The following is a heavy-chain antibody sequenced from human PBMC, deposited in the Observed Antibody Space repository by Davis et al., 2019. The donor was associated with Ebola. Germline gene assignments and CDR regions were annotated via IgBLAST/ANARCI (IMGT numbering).Heavy chain of an antibody. D-gene: IGHD2-2*01. CDR2: ISSRGDNT. Sequence: GESLKISCAASGFTFSNYAMSWVRQAPGKGLQWVSAISSRGDNTYYADSVKGRFTISRDNSKKTLYLQMNSLRVEDTAIYYCAKHQVYCSTTNCYIWGQGTMVTVSS. CDR1: GFTFSNYA. CDR3: AKHQVYCSTTNCYI. J-gene: IGHJ3*02. V-gene: IGHV3-23*01.